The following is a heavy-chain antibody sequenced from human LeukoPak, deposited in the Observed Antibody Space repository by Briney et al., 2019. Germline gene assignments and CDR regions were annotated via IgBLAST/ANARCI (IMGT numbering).Heavy chain of an antibody. CDR3: ASMFWSGYPPGDY. CDR1: GFTFSDYY. CDR2: ISSSGSTI. Sequence: GSLRLSCAASGFTFSDYYMSWLRQAPGKGLEWVSYISSSGSTIYYADSVKGRFTISRDNAKNSLYLQMNSLRAEDTAVYYCASMFWSGYPPGDYWGQGTLVTVSS. J-gene: IGHJ4*02. V-gene: IGHV3-11*01. D-gene: IGHD3-3*01.